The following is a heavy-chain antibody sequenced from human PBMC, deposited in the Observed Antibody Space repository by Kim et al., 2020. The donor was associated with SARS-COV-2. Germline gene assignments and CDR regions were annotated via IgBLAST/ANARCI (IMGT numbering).Heavy chain of an antibody. Sequence: ASVKVSCKSSGYTFTGYYMHWVRQAPGQGLEWMGWINPNSGGTNYAQKFQGRVTMTRDTSISTAYMELSRLRSDDTAVYYCARGPMVRGFGWGNWFDPWGQGTLVTVSS. CDR3: ARGPMVRGFGWGNWFDP. J-gene: IGHJ5*02. D-gene: IGHD3-10*01. V-gene: IGHV1-2*02. CDR2: INPNSGGT. CDR1: GYTFTGYY.